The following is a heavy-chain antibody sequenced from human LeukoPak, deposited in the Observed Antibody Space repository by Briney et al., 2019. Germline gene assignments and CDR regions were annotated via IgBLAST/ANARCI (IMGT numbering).Heavy chain of an antibody. J-gene: IGHJ4*02. CDR3: ARDNLAAFDY. CDR2: ISSSSSYI. D-gene: IGHD6-19*01. V-gene: IGHV3-21*01. CDR1: GFTFSSYG. Sequence: GGSLRLSCAASGFTFSSYGMNWVRQAPGKGLEWVSSISSSSSYIYYADSVKGRFTISRDNAKNSLYLQMNSLRAEDTAVYYCARDNLAAFDYWGQGTLVAVSS.